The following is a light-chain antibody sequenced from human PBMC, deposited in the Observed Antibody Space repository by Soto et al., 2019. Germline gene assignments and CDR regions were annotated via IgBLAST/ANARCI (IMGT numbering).Light chain of an antibody. CDR3: QQHNNWPWT. Sequence: EIVMTQSPATLSVSPGERVTLSCRASQSVFSSLAWYQQKPGQAPRLLIYGASTRATGIPARFSGSGSGTEFTLSISSLQSEDFAVYHCQQHNNWPWTFGQGTKVDI. CDR2: GAS. CDR1: QSVFSS. J-gene: IGKJ1*01. V-gene: IGKV3-15*01.